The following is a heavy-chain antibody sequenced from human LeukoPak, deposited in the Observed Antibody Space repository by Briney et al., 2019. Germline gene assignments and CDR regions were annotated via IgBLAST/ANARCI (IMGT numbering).Heavy chain of an antibody. CDR3: ARAPPLTVDTAPPRGEDAFAI. D-gene: IGHD5-18*01. V-gene: IGHV3-11*01. J-gene: IGHJ3*02. CDR2: ISGSGSTM. CDR1: GFTFSNYY. Sequence: GGSLRLSCAASGFTFSNYYMSWIRQAPGRGLEWVAYISGSGSTMSHAASVEGRFNISRANAKTSLYLQMTSLRAEDTAVYYCARAPPLTVDTAPPRGEDAFAIWGQGTMVTVSS.